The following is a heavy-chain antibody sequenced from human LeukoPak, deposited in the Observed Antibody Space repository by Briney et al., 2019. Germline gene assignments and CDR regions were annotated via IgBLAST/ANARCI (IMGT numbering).Heavy chain of an antibody. D-gene: IGHD5-12*01. CDR3: ASLSGYDPTFDY. Sequence: ASVKVSCKASGCTFTGYYMHWVRQAPGQGLEWMGWINPNSGGTNYAQKFQGRVTMTRDTSISTAYMELSRLRSDDTAVYYCASLSGYDPTFDYWGQGTLVTVSS. CDR2: INPNSGGT. J-gene: IGHJ4*02. CDR1: GCTFTGYY. V-gene: IGHV1-2*02.